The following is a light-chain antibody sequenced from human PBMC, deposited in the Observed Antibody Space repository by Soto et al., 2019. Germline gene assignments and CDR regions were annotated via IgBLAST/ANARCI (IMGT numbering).Light chain of an antibody. Sequence: EKVMEQSPGTLSLSPGDTATLSCRASQSLGSDLAWYQQKPGQAPRLLIYGASTRATGIPARFSGSGSGTEFTLTISSLQSEDFAVYYCQQYNNWPAWTFGQGTKVDIK. CDR2: GAS. J-gene: IGKJ1*01. V-gene: IGKV3-15*01. CDR3: QQYNNWPAWT. CDR1: QSLGSD.